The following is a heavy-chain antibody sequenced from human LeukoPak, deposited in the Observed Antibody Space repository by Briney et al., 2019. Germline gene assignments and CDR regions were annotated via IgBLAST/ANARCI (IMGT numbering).Heavy chain of an antibody. CDR3: TTYYDILTGLYYFDY. V-gene: IGHV3-15*01. Sequence: GGSLRLSCAPPGFTSRNAWISWVRQAPGKGLWWVARIKSKTDGGTTDYAAPVKGRFTISRDDSKNTLYLQMNSLKTEDTAVYYCTTYYDILTGLYYFDYWGQGTLVTVSS. CDR1: GFTSRNAW. CDR2: IKSKTDGGTT. J-gene: IGHJ4*02. D-gene: IGHD3-9*01.